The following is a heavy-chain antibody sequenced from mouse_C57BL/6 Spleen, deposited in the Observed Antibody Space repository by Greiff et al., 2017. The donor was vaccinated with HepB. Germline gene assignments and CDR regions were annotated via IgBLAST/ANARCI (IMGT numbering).Heavy chain of an antibody. CDR2: ISYDGSN. CDR3: ARGMCDGSGYIDV. V-gene: IGHV3-6*01. D-gene: IGHD2-13*01. J-gene: IGHJ1*03. CDR1: GYSITSGYY. Sequence: EVKLMESGPGLVKPSQSLSLTCSVTGYSITSGYYWNWIRQFPGNKLEWMGYISYDGSNNYNPSLKNRISITLDTPTNQFFLKLNSVTTEDTATYYCARGMCDGSGYIDVWGTGTTVTVSS.